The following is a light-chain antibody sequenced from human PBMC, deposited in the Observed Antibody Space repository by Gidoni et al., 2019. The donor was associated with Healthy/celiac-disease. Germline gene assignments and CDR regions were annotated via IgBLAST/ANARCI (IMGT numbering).Light chain of an antibody. Sequence: TITCRASQGTSSWLAWYQQKPGKAPKLLIYAASSLQSGVPSRFSGSGSGTDFTLTISSRQPEDFATYYCQQANCFPVTFGQGTKLEIK. CDR3: QQANCFPVT. CDR1: QGTSSW. J-gene: IGKJ2*01. CDR2: AAS. V-gene: IGKV1-12*01.